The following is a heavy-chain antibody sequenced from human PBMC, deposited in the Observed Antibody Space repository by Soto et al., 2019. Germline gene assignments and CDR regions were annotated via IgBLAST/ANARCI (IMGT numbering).Heavy chain of an antibody. CDR2: IGGSISST. CDR1: GFTFSSYA. J-gene: IGHJ4*02. D-gene: IGHD6-13*01. V-gene: IGHV3-23*01. CDR3: AKDKSIATAGAIDF. Sequence: EVQLLESGGGLVQPGGSLRLSCAASGFTFSSYAMSWVRQAPGKGLEWVSWIGGSISSTYYADSVKGRFTISRDNSKNKLYLQLTSLRADDTAVYYCAKDKSIATAGAIDFWGQGTLVTVSS.